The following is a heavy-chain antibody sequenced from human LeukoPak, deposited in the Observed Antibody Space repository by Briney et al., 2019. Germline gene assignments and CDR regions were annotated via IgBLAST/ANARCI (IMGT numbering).Heavy chain of an antibody. J-gene: IGHJ4*02. D-gene: IGHD7-27*01. CDR2: INHSGST. CDR1: GGSFSGYY. Sequence: SETLSLTCAVYGGSFSGYYWSWIRQPPGNRLEWIGEINHSGSTNYNPSLKSRVTISVDTSKNQFSLKLSSVTAADTAVYYCARGKTGDGEFDYWGQGTLVTVSS. V-gene: IGHV4-34*01. CDR3: ARGKTGDGEFDY.